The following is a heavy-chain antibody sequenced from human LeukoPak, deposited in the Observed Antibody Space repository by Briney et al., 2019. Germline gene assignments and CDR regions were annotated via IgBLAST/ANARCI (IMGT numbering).Heavy chain of an antibody. CDR1: GFSVSRNY. J-gene: IGHJ4*02. Sequence: SGGSPRLSCAASGFSVSRNYMNWVRQAPGKGLEWVSAISGSGGRTYYTDSVKGRFTISRDNSRNTLYLQMNSLRAEDTAVYYCAKHNGSGSYYNPFDYWGQGTLVTVSS. D-gene: IGHD3-10*01. CDR3: AKHNGSGSYYNPFDY. V-gene: IGHV3-23*01. CDR2: ISGSGGRT.